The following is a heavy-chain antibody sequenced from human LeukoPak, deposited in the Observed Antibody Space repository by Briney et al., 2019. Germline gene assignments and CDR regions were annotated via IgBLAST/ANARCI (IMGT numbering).Heavy chain of an antibody. J-gene: IGHJ4*02. CDR1: GGTFSSYA. Sequence: EASVKVSCKASGGTFSSYAISWVRQAPGQGLEWMGRIIPILGIANYAQKFQGRVTITADKSTSTAYMELSSLRSEDTAVYYCARAGIAAAGPDYWGQGTLVTVSS. V-gene: IGHV1-69*04. CDR2: IIPILGIA. D-gene: IGHD6-13*01. CDR3: ARAGIAAAGPDY.